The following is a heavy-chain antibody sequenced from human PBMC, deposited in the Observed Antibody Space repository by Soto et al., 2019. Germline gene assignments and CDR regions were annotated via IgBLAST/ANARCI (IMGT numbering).Heavy chain of an antibody. J-gene: IGHJ4*02. CDR1: GYSFTSYW. D-gene: IGHD6-19*01. CDR2: IYPGDSDT. CDR3: ARGIEQWLPRPDLAFDY. V-gene: IGHV5-51*01. Sequence: PRESMKISCKGSGYSFTSYWVGWVRQMPGKGLEWMGIIYPGDSDTRYSPSFQGQVTISADKSISTAYLQWSSLKASDTAMYYCARGIEQWLPRPDLAFDYWGQGTLVTVSS.